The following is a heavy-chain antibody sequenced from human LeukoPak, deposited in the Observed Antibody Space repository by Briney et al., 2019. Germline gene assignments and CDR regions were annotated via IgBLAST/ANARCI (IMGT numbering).Heavy chain of an antibody. V-gene: IGHV4-59*11. CDR3: AREGNDYGANSIDY. D-gene: IGHD4-23*01. Sequence: SETLSLTCTVSGGSTSSHYWTWIRQPPGKGLEWIGYIYYSGSTNYNPSLKSRVTISVDRSKNQFSLKLSSVTAADTAIYYCAREGNDYGANSIDYWGQGTLVTVSS. CDR2: IYYSGST. J-gene: IGHJ4*02. CDR1: GGSTSSHY.